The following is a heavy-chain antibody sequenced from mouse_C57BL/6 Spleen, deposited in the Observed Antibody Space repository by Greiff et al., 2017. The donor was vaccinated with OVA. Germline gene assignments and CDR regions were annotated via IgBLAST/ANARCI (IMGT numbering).Heavy chain of an antibody. V-gene: IGHV1-81*01. CDR1: GYTFTSYG. D-gene: IGHD2-4*01. CDR2: IYPRSGNT. CDR3: AKCHDYDDGRLDY. Sequence: VQLVESGAELARPGASVKLSCKASGYTFTSYGISWVKQRTGQGLEWIGEIYPRSGNTYYNEKFKGKATLTADKSSSTAYMELRSLTSEDSAVYFCAKCHDYDDGRLDYWGQGTSVTVSS. J-gene: IGHJ4*01.